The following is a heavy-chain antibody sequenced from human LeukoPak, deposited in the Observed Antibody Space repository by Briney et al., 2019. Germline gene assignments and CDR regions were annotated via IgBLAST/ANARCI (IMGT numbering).Heavy chain of an antibody. CDR3: ARDIDYYDSSGFDY. CDR2: IYYSGST. D-gene: IGHD3-22*01. J-gene: IGHJ4*02. Sequence: SETLSLTCTVSGGSISSGDYYWSWIRQPPGKGLEWIGYIYYSGSTYYNPSLKSRVTISVDTSKNQFSLKLSSVTAADTAVYYCARDIDYYDSSGFDYWGQGTLVTVSS. V-gene: IGHV4-30-4*01. CDR1: GGSISSGDYY.